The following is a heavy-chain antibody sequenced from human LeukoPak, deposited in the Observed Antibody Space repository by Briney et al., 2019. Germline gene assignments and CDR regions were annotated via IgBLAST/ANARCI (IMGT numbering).Heavy chain of an antibody. D-gene: IGHD3-16*01. CDR1: GASISNYY. J-gene: IGHJ4*02. V-gene: IGHV4-4*09. CDR2: IHSSGGS. CDR3: ARLRRYRYV. Sequence: SETLSLTCTVSGASISNYYWSWIRQTPEKGLEWMGHIHSSGGSSYYPSLKRRRTLSIDTSTTQLSLTLPSVTAADTAVYFCARLRRYRYVWGQGALVSLS.